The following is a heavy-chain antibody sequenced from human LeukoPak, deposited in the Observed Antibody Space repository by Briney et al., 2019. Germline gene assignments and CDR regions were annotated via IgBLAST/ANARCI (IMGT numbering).Heavy chain of an antibody. D-gene: IGHD6-19*01. CDR2: IKQDGSEK. CDR3: ARDPGYSSGSYYFDY. J-gene: IGHJ4*02. Sequence: GGSLRLSCAASGFTFSSYWMSWVRQAPGKGLEWVANIKQDGSEKYYVDSVKGRFTISRDNAKNSLYLQMNSLRAEDTAVYYCARDPGYSSGSYYFDYWGQGTLVTVSS. CDR1: GFTFSSYW. V-gene: IGHV3-7*01.